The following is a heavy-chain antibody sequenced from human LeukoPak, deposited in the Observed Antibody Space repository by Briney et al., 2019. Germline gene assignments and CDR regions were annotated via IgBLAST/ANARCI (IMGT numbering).Heavy chain of an antibody. D-gene: IGHD2-2*01. V-gene: IGHV1-69*05. Sequence: GASVKVSCKASGCTFSSYAISWVRQAPGQGLEWMGRIIPIFGTANYAQKFQGRVTITTDESTSTAYMELSSLRSEDTAVYYCARSPEGIVVVPAAMGWSGYYTYWGQGTLVTVSS. CDR2: IIPIFGTA. J-gene: IGHJ4*02. CDR1: GCTFSSYA. CDR3: ARSPEGIVVVPAAMGWSGYYTY.